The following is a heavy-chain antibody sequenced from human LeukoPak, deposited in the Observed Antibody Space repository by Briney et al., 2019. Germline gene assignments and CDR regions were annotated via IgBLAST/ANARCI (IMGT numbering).Heavy chain of an antibody. J-gene: IGHJ4*02. V-gene: IGHV1-69*04. CDR3: ARESTGGSLEIDY. D-gene: IGHD2-8*02. Sequence: SVKVSCKASGGTFSSYAISWVRQAPGQGLEWMGRIIPILGIANYAQKFQGRVTITADKSTSTAYMELRSLRSDDTAVYYCARESTGGSLEIDYWGQGTLVTVSS. CDR2: IIPILGIA. CDR1: GGTFSSYA.